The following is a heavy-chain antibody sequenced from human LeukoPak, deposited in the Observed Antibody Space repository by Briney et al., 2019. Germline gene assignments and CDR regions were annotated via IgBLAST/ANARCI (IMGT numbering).Heavy chain of an antibody. D-gene: IGHD3-3*01. Sequence: GGSLRLSCAASGFTFSSYGMPWVRQAPGKGLEWVAVIWYDGSNKYYADSVKGRFTISRDNSKNTLYLQMNSLRAEDTAVYYCARETQGISTWGQGTLVTVSS. J-gene: IGHJ5*02. V-gene: IGHV3-33*01. CDR3: ARETQGIST. CDR2: IWYDGSNK. CDR1: GFTFSSYG.